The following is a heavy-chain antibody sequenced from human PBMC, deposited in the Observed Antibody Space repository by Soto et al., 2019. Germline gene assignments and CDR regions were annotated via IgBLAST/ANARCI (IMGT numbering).Heavy chain of an antibody. CDR3: TREGAIAARDAFDI. CDR2: IRSKANSYAT. CDR1: GFTFSGSA. J-gene: IGHJ3*02. V-gene: IGHV3-73*01. D-gene: IGHD6-6*01. Sequence: GGSLRLSCAASGFTFSGSAMHWVRQASGKGLEWVGRIRSKANSYATAYAASVKGRFTISRDDSKNTAYLQMNSLKTEDTAVYYCTREGAIAARDAFDIWGQGTMVTVS.